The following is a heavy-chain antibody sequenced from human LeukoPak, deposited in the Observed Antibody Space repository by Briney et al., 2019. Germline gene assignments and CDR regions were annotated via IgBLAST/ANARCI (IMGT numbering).Heavy chain of an antibody. CDR3: ARVVVVVVAATRVDWFDP. V-gene: IGHV3-21*01. Sequence: KSGGSLRLSCAASGFTFSSYSMNWVRQAPGKGLEWVSSISSSSSYIYYADSVNGRFTISRDNAKNSLYLQMNSLRAEDTAVYYCARVVVVVVAATRVDWFDPWGQGTLVTVSS. J-gene: IGHJ5*02. CDR2: ISSSSSYI. CDR1: GFTFSSYS. D-gene: IGHD2-15*01.